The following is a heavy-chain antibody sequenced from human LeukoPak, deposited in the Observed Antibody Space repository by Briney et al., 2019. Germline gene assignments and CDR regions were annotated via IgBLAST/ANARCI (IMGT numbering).Heavy chain of an antibody. J-gene: IGHJ5*02. V-gene: IGHV1-69*05. Sequence: SVKVSCKAAGGTFSSYAISWVRQAPGQGLEWMGGIIPIFGTANYAQKFQGRVTITTDESTSTAYMELSSLRSEDTAVYYCATLRGELLWFGELPWFAPWGQGTLVTVSS. CDR2: IIPIFGTA. CDR1: GGTFSSYA. D-gene: IGHD3-10*01. CDR3: ATLRGELLWFGELPWFAP.